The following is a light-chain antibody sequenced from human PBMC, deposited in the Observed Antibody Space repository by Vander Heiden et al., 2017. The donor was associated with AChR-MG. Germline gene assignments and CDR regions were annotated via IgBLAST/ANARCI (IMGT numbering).Light chain of an antibody. CDR3: QQLSTYPTIT. Sequence: IQLTQSPSSLSASVGDRLTITCRASQGISSYLAWYQQKPGKAPKLLVYAASSLQSGVPSRVSASGSGTDFTLTISSLQPEDFTTYCCQQLSTYPTITFGQGTRLEIK. J-gene: IGKJ5*01. CDR2: AAS. CDR1: QGISSY. V-gene: IGKV1-9*01.